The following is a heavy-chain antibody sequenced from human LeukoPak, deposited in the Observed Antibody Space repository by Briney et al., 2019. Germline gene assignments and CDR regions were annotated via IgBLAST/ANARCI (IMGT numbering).Heavy chain of an antibody. J-gene: IGHJ3*02. CDR2: ISSSGSTI. CDR1: GFTFSDYY. CDR3: AREHYYDSSGYWDDAFDI. D-gene: IGHD3-22*01. V-gene: IGHV3-11*04. Sequence: SGGSLRLSCAASGFTFSDYYMSWIRQAPGKGLEWVSYISSSGSTIYYADSVKGRFTISRDNAKNSLYLQMNSLRAEDTAVYYCAREHYYDSSGYWDDAFDIWGQGTMVTVSS.